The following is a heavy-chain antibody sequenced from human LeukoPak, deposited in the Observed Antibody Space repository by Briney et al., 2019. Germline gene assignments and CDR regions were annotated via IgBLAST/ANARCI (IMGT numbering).Heavy chain of an antibody. Sequence: KASETLSLICDVSDDSFSTYYWRWLRQSPGKGREGIAEISHRGTSTDNPSLQSRVTISEDASKNNFSLRVKSVIAADTAIYYCARKRRRGYYLNSAFDMWGQGTMVTVSS. D-gene: IGHD3-3*01. J-gene: IGHJ3*02. CDR1: DDSFSTYY. CDR2: ISHRGTS. V-gene: IGHV4-34*01. CDR3: ARKRRRGYYLNSAFDM.